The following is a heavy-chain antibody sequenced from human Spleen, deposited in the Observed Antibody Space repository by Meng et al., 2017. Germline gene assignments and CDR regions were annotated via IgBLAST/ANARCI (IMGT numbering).Heavy chain of an antibody. CDR2: INSDGTST. D-gene: IGHD1-26*01. CDR3: VRDRGAWSAFDL. Sequence: EVQRVGAGGGLFPPGGSLRLSCAASGFILSNYWMHWVRQVPGEGPVWVSRINSDGTSTLFADSVRGRFTISRDNTQNTLYLQMNSLRAEDTAVYYCVRDRGAWSAFDLWGQGTMVTVSS. CDR1: GFILSNYW. V-gene: IGHV3-74*01. J-gene: IGHJ3*01.